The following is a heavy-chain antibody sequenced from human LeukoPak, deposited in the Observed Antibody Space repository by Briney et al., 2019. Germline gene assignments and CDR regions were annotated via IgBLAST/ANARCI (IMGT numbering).Heavy chain of an antibody. CDR2: IYYSGST. CDR1: GGSISSGDYY. Sequence: SETLSLTCTVSGGSISSGDYYWSWIRQPPGKGLEWIGYIYYSGSTDYNPSLESRVTISVDTSNNQFSLRLSSVTAADTAVSYCAREGIDCSSASCYAVFDYWGQGTLVTVSS. CDR3: AREGIDCSSASCYAVFDY. J-gene: IGHJ4*02. V-gene: IGHV4-30-4*08. D-gene: IGHD2-2*01.